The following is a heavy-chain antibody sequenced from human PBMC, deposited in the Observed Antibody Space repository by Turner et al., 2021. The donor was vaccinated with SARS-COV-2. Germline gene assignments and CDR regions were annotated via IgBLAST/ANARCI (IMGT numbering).Heavy chain of an antibody. J-gene: IGHJ5*02. CDR2: FDPEDGET. CDR1: GYTLIELS. V-gene: IGHV1-24*01. D-gene: IGHD2-8*01. Sequence: QGQLVRPGAEVKKPGASVKVSCKVSGYTLIELSRHWLRQAPGKGLEWMGGFDPEDGETIYAQKFQGRVTMTEDTSTDTAYMELSSLRSEDTAVYYCATAPPYCTNGVCPNWFDPWGQGTLVTVSS. CDR3: ATAPPYCTNGVCPNWFDP.